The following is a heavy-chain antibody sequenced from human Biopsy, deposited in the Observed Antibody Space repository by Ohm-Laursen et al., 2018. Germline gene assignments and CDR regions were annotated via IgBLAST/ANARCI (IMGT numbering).Heavy chain of an antibody. CDR2: INHRGYT. Sequence: PGTLSLTCAVSGGSISGYYWSWIRQPPGKGLEWIGEINHRGYTDYNASLKGQVSISVDTSKNQFSLRLNSVTAADTAVYYCARATNSTGWPYYYFYGMDVWGQGTTVTVSS. CDR3: ARATNSTGWPYYYFYGMDV. D-gene: IGHD2/OR15-2a*01. V-gene: IGHV4-34*01. CDR1: GGSISGYY. J-gene: IGHJ6*02.